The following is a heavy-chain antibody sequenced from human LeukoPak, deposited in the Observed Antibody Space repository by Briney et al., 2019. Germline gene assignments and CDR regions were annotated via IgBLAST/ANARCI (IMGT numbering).Heavy chain of an antibody. CDR1: GGSISSYY. D-gene: IGHD3-10*01. V-gene: IGHV4-59*01. CDR3: ARGGYYGSGNDFRFDP. J-gene: IGHJ5*02. Sequence: ASETLSLTCTVSGGSISSYYWSWIRQSPGKGLECIGYIHYTGSTNYNPSLKGRVTISVETSKNQFSLKLKSVTAADTAVYYCARGGYYGSGNDFRFDPWGQGTLVTVSS. CDR2: IHYTGST.